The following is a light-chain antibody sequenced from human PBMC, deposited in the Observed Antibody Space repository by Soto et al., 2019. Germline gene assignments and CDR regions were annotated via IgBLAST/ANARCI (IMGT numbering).Light chain of an antibody. J-gene: IGKJ1*01. CDR2: GAS. CDR1: QSVTNNY. Sequence: IVLTQSPATLSLSPGKRATLSCRASQSVTNNYLAWFQQKPGQAPRLLMYGASSRATGIPDRLSGSGSGTDFTLTITRLAPEDFAVYYCQQYATPRTFGHGTKVDIK. CDR3: QQYATPRT. V-gene: IGKV3-20*01.